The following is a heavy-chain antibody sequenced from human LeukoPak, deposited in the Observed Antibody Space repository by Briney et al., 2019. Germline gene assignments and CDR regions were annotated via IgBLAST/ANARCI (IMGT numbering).Heavy chain of an antibody. D-gene: IGHD6-13*01. V-gene: IGHV4-59*01. J-gene: IGHJ4*02. CDR1: SGSISSYY. Sequence: PSETLSLTCTVSSGSISSYYWSWIRQPPGKGLEWIGYIYYSGTTNYNPSLKSRVTISLDTSKKQFSLKLNSVTAADSAVYYCGRQRGLAAVGTGTIDYWGQGTLVTVSS. CDR2: IYYSGTT. CDR3: GRQRGLAAVGTGTIDY.